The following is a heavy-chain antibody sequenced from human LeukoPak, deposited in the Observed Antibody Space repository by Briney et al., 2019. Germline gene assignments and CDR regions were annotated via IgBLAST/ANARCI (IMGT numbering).Heavy chain of an antibody. D-gene: IGHD2-2*01. V-gene: IGHV3-64D*09. Sequence: GGSLRLSCSASGFIFSSYAMHWVRQAPWKGLEYVSAISNNGGTTYYADSVKGRFTISRDNSKNTLYLHMRSLRAEDTAVYYCVGYCSTTSCLYDYWGQGTLVTVSS. CDR3: VGYCSTTSCLYDY. J-gene: IGHJ4*02. CDR1: GFIFSSYA. CDR2: ISNNGGTT.